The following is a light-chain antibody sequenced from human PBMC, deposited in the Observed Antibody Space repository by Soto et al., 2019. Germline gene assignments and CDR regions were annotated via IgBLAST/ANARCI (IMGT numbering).Light chain of an antibody. J-gene: IGLJ2*01. CDR1: SSDVGGYDY. Sequence: QSALTQPASVSGPPGQSITISCTGTSSDVGGYDYVSWFQQHPGKAPKLMIFEVSNRPSGVSNRFSGSKSGNTASLTISGLQAEDEAHYYCSSFTSKSTLIFGGGTKLTVL. CDR2: EVS. CDR3: SSFTSKSTLI. V-gene: IGLV2-14*01.